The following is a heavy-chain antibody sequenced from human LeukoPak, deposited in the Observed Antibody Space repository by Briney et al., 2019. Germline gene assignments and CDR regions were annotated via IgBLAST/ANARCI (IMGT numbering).Heavy chain of an antibody. CDR1: GGTFSSYA. D-gene: IGHD2-8*01. Sequence: SVKVSCKASGGTFSSYAISWVRQAPGQGLEWMGGIIPIFGTANYAQKFQGRVTITTDESTSTAYMELSSLSSEDTAVYYCARDWADCTNGVCYNDAFDIWGQGTMVTVSS. CDR3: ARDWADCTNGVCYNDAFDI. CDR2: IIPIFGTA. J-gene: IGHJ3*02. V-gene: IGHV1-69*05.